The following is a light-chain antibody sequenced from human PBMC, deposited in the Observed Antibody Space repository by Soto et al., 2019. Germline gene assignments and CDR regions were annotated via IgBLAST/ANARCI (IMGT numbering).Light chain of an antibody. CDR1: SSDVGSYHF. V-gene: IGLV2-14*01. J-gene: IGLJ3*02. CDR3: SSFTSSGTRV. Sequence: QSALTQPASVSGSPGQSITISCTGTSSDVGSYHFVSWYQQEPGQAPTLMIYDVSYRPSGVSNRLSGCTPGNTASLTISGLQAEEEADYYCSSFTSSGTRVFGGGTKLTVL. CDR2: DVS.